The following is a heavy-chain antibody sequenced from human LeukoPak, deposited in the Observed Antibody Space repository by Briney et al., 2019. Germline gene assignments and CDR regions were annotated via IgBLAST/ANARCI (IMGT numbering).Heavy chain of an antibody. CDR3: ARRYYASGSYQF. D-gene: IGHD3-10*01. J-gene: IGHJ6*02. V-gene: IGHV3-21*01. Sequence: AGGSLRLSCAASGFTFSSYSMNWVRQAPGKGLEWVSSISSRSSYIYYADSVKGRFTISRDNAKNSLYLQMNSLRAEDTAVYYCARRYYASGSYQFWGQGTTVTVSS. CDR2: ISSRSSYI. CDR1: GFTFSSYS.